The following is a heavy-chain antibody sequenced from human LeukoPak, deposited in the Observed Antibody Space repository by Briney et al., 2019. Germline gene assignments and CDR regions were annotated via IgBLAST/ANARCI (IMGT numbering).Heavy chain of an antibody. CDR2: MNPNSGNT. J-gene: IGHJ4*02. Sequence: ASVKVSCKASGNTFTSYDINWVRQATGQGLAWMGWMNPNSGNTGYAQKFQGRVTMTRNTSRSTAYMEPSSLRSEDTAVYYCARVRICSSSSCYRHFGYWGQGTLVTVSS. D-gene: IGHD2-2*01. CDR1: GNTFTSYD. CDR3: ARVRICSSSSCYRHFGY. V-gene: IGHV1-8*01.